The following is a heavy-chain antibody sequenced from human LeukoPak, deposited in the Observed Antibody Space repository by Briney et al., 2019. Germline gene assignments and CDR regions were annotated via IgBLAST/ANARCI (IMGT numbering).Heavy chain of an antibody. CDR2: VYPADSDT. CDR1: GYAFTGYW. Sequence: GESLKISCKTSGYAFTGYWIGWVRQMPGKGLEWMGIVYPADSDTRYSPSFQGQVTISADKSIDTAYLQWSSLKASDTAIYYCGRLGRSTDVWGQGTTVTVSS. V-gene: IGHV5-51*01. CDR3: GRLGRSTDV. J-gene: IGHJ6*02. D-gene: IGHD1-26*01.